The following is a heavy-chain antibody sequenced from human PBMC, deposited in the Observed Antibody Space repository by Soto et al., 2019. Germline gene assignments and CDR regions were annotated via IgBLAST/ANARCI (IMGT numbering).Heavy chain of an antibody. CDR1: GGSISSGGYY. J-gene: IGHJ4*02. CDR2: IYYSGST. V-gene: IGHV4-31*03. CDR3: ARVRGPRRIDFDY. D-gene: IGHD2-15*01. Sequence: SETLSLTCTVSGGSISSGGYYWSWIRQHPGKGLEWIGCIYYSGSTYYNPSLKSRVTISVDTSKNQFSLKLSSVTAADTAVYYCARVRGPRRIDFDYWGQGTLVTVSS.